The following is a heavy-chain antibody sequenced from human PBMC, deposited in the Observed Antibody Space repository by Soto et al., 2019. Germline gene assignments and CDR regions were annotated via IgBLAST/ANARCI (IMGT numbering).Heavy chain of an antibody. V-gene: IGHV1-46*01. J-gene: IGHJ4*02. CDR2: INPNGGST. CDR1: GYTFTSFY. CDR3: AGGRTSGDY. Sequence: QVQLVQSGAEVKNPGASVKVSCKASGYTFTSFYIHWVRQAPGQGLEWMSIINPNGGSTNYAQNLQGGVTRPGDTSTNTVYMELSGLRSEDTAVYYGAGGRTSGDYWGQGTWSPSPQ.